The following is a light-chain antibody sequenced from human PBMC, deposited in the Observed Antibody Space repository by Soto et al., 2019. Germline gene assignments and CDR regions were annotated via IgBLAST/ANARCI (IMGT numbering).Light chain of an antibody. Sequence: QSVLTQPASLSGSPGQSIAISCTGTSSDVGGYNYVSWYQQLPGNAPKLLIYDVTIRPSGVSDRFSGSKSGTTASLTISGLQAEDEADYYCCSYARSTIYVFGTGTKVTVL. J-gene: IGLJ1*01. CDR1: SSDVGGYNY. V-gene: IGLV2-14*03. CDR3: CSYARSTIYV. CDR2: DVT.